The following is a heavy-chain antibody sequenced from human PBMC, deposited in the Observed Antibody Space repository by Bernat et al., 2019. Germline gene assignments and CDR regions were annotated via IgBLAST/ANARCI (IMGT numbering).Heavy chain of an antibody. CDR3: ARDPTVTTFGY. CDR1: GFTFSSYS. D-gene: IGHD4-17*01. Sequence: EVQLVESGGGLVKPGGSLRLSCAASGFTFSSYSMNWVRQAPGKGLEWISSISTSSSNIYYADSVKGRFTISRDNAKNSLYLQMNSLRAEDTAVYYCARDPTVTTFGYWGQGTLVTVSS. V-gene: IGHV3-21*01. J-gene: IGHJ4*02. CDR2: ISTSSSNI.